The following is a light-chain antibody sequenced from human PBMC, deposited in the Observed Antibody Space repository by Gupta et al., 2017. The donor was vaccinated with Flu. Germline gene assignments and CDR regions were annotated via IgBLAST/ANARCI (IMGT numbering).Light chain of an antibody. V-gene: IGKV4-1*01. CDR1: QSVLYSSNNKNY. Sequence: DIVMTQSPDSLAVSLGERATINCKSSQSVLYSSNNKNYLAWYQQKPGQPPKLLIYWASTRESGVPDRFSGSGSGTDFTLTITSLQAEDVAVYYCQQYDSTPLTFGQGTKVEI. J-gene: IGKJ1*01. CDR3: QQYDSTPLT. CDR2: WAS.